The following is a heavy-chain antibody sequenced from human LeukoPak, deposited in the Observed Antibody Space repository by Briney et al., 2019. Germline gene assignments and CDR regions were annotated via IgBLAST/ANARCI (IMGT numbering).Heavy chain of an antibody. J-gene: IGHJ6*03. CDR1: GFTFSSYW. CDR3: ASSRITIFGVVIGPPNYYYYMDV. Sequence: PGGSLRLSCAASGFTFSSYWMSWVRQAPGKGLEWVANIKQDGSEKYYVDSVKGRFTISRDNAKNSLYLQMNSLRAEDTAVYYCASSRITIFGVVIGPPNYYYYMDVWGKGTTFTVSS. V-gene: IGHV3-7*01. D-gene: IGHD3-3*01. CDR2: IKQDGSEK.